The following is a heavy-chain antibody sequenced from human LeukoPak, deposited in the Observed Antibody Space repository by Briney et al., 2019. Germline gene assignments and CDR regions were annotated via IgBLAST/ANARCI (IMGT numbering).Heavy chain of an antibody. Sequence: SVKVSCKASGGTFSSYAISWVRQAPGQGLEWMGGIIPIFGTANYAQKFQGRVTITTDESTSTAYMELSSLRSEDTAVYYCAREGGYSGYDYDYWGQGTLVTVSS. CDR2: IIPIFGTA. V-gene: IGHV1-69*05. CDR1: GGTFSSYA. CDR3: AREGGYSGYDYDY. J-gene: IGHJ4*02. D-gene: IGHD5-12*01.